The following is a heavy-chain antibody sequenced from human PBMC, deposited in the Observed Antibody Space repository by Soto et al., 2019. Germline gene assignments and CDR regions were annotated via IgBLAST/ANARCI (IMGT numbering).Heavy chain of an antibody. CDR1: GGFISNNY. CDR3: ARDAFVYGWFES. V-gene: IGHV4-4*07. D-gene: IGHD2-8*01. Sequence: QVQLRESGPGLLKPSETLSLTCIVSGGFISNNYWNWIRRPAGKGLEWIGRIYSSESTTYNPSLESRVSMSVDTSKNHFFLKLTSVTAADTAVYYCARDAFVYGWFESWGQGILVTVSS. J-gene: IGHJ5*01. CDR2: IYSSEST.